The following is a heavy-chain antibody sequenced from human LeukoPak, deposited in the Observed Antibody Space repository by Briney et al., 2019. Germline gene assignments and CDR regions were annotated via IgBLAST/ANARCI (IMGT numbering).Heavy chain of an antibody. CDR2: INHSGST. V-gene: IGHV4-34*01. D-gene: IGHD2-2*01. CDR3: ARRKRSGCSSTSCLLNWFDP. CDR1: GXTFSGYY. J-gene: IGHJ5*02. Sequence: SETLSLTCAVYGXTFSGYYGSWIRQPPGKGLEWIAEINHSGSTNYNPSLKSRVIISVDTSKNQFSLKLSSVTAADTAVYYCARRKRSGCSSTSCLLNWFDPWGQGTLVTVSS.